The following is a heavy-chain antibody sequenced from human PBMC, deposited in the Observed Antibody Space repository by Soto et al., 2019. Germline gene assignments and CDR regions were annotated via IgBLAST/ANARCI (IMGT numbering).Heavy chain of an antibody. J-gene: IGHJ5*02. CDR3: VRHWYCSGAMCSDCEEP. CDR1: GYTFTRYG. D-gene: IGHD2-15*01. Sequence: QVQLVQSGAEVKKPGASVRVSRKASGYTFTRYGISWVRQAPGQGLEWIAWISAYSDSPNYAPNYAQKFLDTVTLTTDTSTSTAHPQPTRLTPDDPALNYSVRHWYCSGAMCSDCEEPWGQGTLVTVSP. V-gene: IGHV1-18*01. CDR2: ISAYSDSPNYAP.